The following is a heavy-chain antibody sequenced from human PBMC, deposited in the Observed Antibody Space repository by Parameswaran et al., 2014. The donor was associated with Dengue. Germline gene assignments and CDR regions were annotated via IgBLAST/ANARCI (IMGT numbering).Heavy chain of an antibody. V-gene: IGHV4-39*02. D-gene: IGHD3-3*01. CDR2: IHRSGSP. Sequence: WIRQPPGKGLEWIGSIHRSGSPYYNPSLRSRATVSIDTSKNVFYLSLTSVTAADTAVYYCARRMTIFGDARRFDPWGQGALVTVSS. CDR3: ARRMTIFGDARRFDP. J-gene: IGHJ5*02.